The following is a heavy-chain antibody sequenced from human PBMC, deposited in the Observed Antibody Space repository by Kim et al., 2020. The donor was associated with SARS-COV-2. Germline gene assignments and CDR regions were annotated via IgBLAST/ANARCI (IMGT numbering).Heavy chain of an antibody. CDR3: AKLRSLTMVRGVSYYFDY. CDR1: GFTFSSYA. V-gene: IGHV3-23*01. J-gene: IGHJ4*02. CDR2: ISGSGGST. D-gene: IGHD3-10*01. Sequence: GGSLRLSCAASGFTFSSYAMSWVRQAPGKGLEWVSAISGSGGSTYYADSVKGRFTISRDNSKNTLYLQMNSLRAEDTAVYYCAKLRSLTMVRGVSYYFDYWGQGTLVTVSS.